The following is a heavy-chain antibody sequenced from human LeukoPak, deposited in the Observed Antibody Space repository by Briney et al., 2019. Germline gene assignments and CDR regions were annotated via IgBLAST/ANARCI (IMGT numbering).Heavy chain of an antibody. J-gene: IGHJ4*02. V-gene: IGHV1-46*01. CDR3: ARSSRITIFGVAHEFDY. D-gene: IGHD3-3*01. CDR2: INPSGGST. Sequence: GASVKVSCKASGYTFTSYYMHWVRQAPGQGLEWMGIINPSGGSTSYAQKFQGRVTMTRDMSTSTVYMELSSLRSEDTAVYYCARSSRITIFGVAHEFDYWGQGALVTVSS. CDR1: GYTFTSYY.